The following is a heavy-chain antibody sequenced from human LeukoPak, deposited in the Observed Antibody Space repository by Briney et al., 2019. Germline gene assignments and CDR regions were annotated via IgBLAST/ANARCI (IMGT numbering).Heavy chain of an antibody. CDR1: GGSISSYY. D-gene: IGHD6-13*01. CDR2: ISYSGTT. J-gene: IGHJ5*02. V-gene: IGHV4-59*01. Sequence: SETLFLTGTVSGGSISSYYWSWIRQPPGKGLEWIGYISYSGTTNYNPSLKSRVTISIDTSKNQFSLKLSSVTAADPAVYYCARGVNWIDPWGQGTLVTVSS. CDR3: ARGVNWIDP.